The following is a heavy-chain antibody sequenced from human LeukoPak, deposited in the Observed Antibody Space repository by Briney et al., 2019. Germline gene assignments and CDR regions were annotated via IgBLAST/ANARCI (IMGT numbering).Heavy chain of an antibody. J-gene: IGHJ4*02. CDR3: ARGARGSYSY. CDR1: GGSISTYY. Sequence: SETLSLTCTVSGGSISTYYWSWIRQPPGKGLEWIGYIYYSGSTNYNPSLKSRVTISVDTSKNQFSLNLSSVTAADTAVYYCARGARGSYSYWGQGTLVTVSS. D-gene: IGHD1-26*01. V-gene: IGHV4-59*08. CDR2: IYYSGST.